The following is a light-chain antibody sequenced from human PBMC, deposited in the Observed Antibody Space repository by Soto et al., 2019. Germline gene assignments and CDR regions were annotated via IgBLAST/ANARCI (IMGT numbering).Light chain of an antibody. CDR3: ASFRSGTILV. V-gene: IGLV2-14*01. J-gene: IGLJ1*01. CDR2: EVN. CDR1: HXDIGDSNF. Sequence: QSALTQPASVSGSPGQSVTISCTGPHXDIGDSNFISWYQHSPGKAPRLLIYEVNNRPSGVSKRFSGSKAGNTASLTISGLPDDDEADYFCASFRSGTILVFGSGTKVTVL.